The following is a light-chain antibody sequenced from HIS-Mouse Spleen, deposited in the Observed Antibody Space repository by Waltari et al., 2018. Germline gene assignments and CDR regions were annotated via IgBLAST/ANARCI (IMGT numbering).Light chain of an antibody. CDR1: SSDDGCYND. CDR2: DVS. CDR3: SSYTSSSFNVV. Sequence: QSALTQPASVSGSPGQSITISCTGTSSDDGCYNDVALYQQHPGKAPKLMIYDVSNRPSGVSNRFSGSKSGNTASLTISGLQAEDEADYYCSSYTSSSFNVVFGGGTKLTVL. V-gene: IGLV2-14*03. J-gene: IGLJ2*01.